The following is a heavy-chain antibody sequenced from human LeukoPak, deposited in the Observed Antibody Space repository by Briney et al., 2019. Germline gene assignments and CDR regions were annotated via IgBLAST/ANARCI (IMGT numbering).Heavy chain of an antibody. CDR2: VTSYNGDT. J-gene: IGHJ5*02. D-gene: IGHD3-9*01. V-gene: IGHV1-18*01. CDR1: GYTFTSYG. CDR3: AKDWRILTGRNCFDP. Sequence: ASVKVSCKASGYTFTSYGISWVRQAPGQGLEWMGWVTSYNGDTNYAQKFQGRVTMSTDTSTNTAYMELRSLRFDDTAIYYCAKDWRILTGRNCFDPWGQGTLVTVSS.